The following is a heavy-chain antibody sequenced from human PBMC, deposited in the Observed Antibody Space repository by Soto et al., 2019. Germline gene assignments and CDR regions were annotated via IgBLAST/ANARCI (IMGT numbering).Heavy chain of an antibody. CDR2: IYYSGST. D-gene: IGHD2-15*01. CDR3: ASLGYCSGGSCYSVEHWFDP. J-gene: IGHJ5*02. V-gene: IGHV4-61*08. CDR1: GGSISSGGYY. Sequence: SETLSLTCTVSGGSISSGGYYWSWIRQHPGKGLEWIGYIYYSGSTNYNPSLESRVTISVDTSKNQLSLKLSSVTAADTAVYYCASLGYCSGGSCYSVEHWFDPWGQGILVTVSS.